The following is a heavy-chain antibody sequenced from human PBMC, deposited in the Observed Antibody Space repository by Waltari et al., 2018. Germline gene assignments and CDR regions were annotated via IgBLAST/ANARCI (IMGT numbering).Heavy chain of an antibody. Sequence: QLQLQESGPGLGKPSGTLSLTCAVSGDSISNWWSWVRQPPGKGLEWIGQVVPSGRSNYSPSVARRSTISLDPYNSQFSLQLSYATAADTAVYYCARDRGRGLYLDSWGPGILVTVSP. CDR2: VVPSGRS. D-gene: IGHD2-15*01. CDR1: GDSISNW. J-gene: IGHJ4*01. V-gene: IGHV4-4*02. CDR3: ARDRGRGLYLDS.